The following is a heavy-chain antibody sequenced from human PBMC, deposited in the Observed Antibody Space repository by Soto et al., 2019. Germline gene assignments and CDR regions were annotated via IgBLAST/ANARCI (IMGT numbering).Heavy chain of an antibody. CDR3: EVTTGY. J-gene: IGHJ4*02. CDR1: GYTFTSYG. D-gene: IGHD1-1*01. Sequence: GASVKVSCKASGYTFTSYGINWVRQAAGQGLEYMGWMSPDSGNAGYAQQFQGRVTMTSNTSISTAYMELSGLRSEDTAVYFCEVTTGYWGQGTMVTVSS. CDR2: MSPDSGNA. V-gene: IGHV1-8*02.